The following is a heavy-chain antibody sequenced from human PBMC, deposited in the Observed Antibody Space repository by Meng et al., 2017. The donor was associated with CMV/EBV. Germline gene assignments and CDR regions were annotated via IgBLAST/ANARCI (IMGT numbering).Heavy chain of an antibody. J-gene: IGHJ5*02. D-gene: IGHD6-13*01. CDR1: YSFTSYW. Sequence: YSFTSYWISWVRQMPGKGLEWMGRIDPSDSYTNYSPSFQGHVTISADKSISTAYLQWSSLKASDTAMYYCARQTKGSSWYDRGNWFDPWGQGTLVTVSS. CDR2: IDPSDSYT. CDR3: ARQTKGSSWYDRGNWFDP. V-gene: IGHV5-10-1*01.